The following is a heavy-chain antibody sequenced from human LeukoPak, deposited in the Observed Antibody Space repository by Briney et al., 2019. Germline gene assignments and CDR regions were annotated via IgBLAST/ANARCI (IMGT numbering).Heavy chain of an antibody. Sequence: HPGGSLRLSCAASGFTFSSYGMHWVRQAPGKGPEWVAFIRYDGSNKYYADSVKGRFTMSRDNAKDTLSLQMNRLRAEDTAVYYCARDGGNGNLGAFDIWGQGTMVTVSS. CDR1: GFTFSSYG. CDR3: ARDGGNGNLGAFDI. J-gene: IGHJ3*02. CDR2: IRYDGSNK. V-gene: IGHV3-30*02. D-gene: IGHD1-14*01.